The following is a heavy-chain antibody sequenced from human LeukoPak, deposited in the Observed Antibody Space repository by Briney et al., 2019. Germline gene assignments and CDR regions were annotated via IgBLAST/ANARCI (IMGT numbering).Heavy chain of an antibody. V-gene: IGHV3-21*01. CDR1: GFTFKTYS. J-gene: IGHJ6*03. Sequence: GGSLRLSCAASGFTFKTYSMIWVRQAPGKGLEWVSSIRNSGTHVYYADSLKGRFTISRDNARNSLYLQMNSLRAEDTAVYYCARDGSYDFGSRNYYMDVWGKGTRVTVS. CDR3: ARDGSYDFGSRNYYMDV. D-gene: IGHD3-3*01. CDR2: IRNSGTHV.